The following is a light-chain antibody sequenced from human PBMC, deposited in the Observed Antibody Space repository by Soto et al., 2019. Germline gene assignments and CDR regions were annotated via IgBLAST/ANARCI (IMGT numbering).Light chain of an antibody. V-gene: IGKV1-9*01. CDR3: QQLTSYPIT. CDR2: TAS. Sequence: DIQLSQSPSFLSASVGDRVTITCRASQGISNYLAWYQRKPGKAPKLLISTASILQRGVPSRFSGSGSGTEFTLTISSLQPEDFATYYCQQLTSYPITFGQGTRLEIK. J-gene: IGKJ5*01. CDR1: QGISNY.